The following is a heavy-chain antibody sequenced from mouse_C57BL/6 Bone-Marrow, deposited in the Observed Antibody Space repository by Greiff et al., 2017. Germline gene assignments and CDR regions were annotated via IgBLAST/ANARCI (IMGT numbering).Heavy chain of an antibody. V-gene: IGHV1-74*01. J-gene: IGHJ1*03. Sequence: QVQLKQPGAELVKPGASVKVSCKASGYTFTSYWMHWVKQRPGQGLEWIGRIHPSDSDTNYNQKFKGKATLTVDKSSSTAYMQLSSLTSEDSAVYYCAYYGSSLYWYFDVWGTGTTVTVSS. D-gene: IGHD1-1*01. CDR3: AYYGSSLYWYFDV. CDR2: IHPSDSDT. CDR1: GYTFTSYW.